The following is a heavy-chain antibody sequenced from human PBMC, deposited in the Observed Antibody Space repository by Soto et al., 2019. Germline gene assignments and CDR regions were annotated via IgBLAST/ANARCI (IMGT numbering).Heavy chain of an antibody. J-gene: IGHJ4*02. D-gene: IGHD3-10*01. CDR2: VSGSGVSR. CDR1: GFTFSSYA. V-gene: IGHV3-23*01. Sequence: EVQLLESGGGLVQPGGSLRLSSAASGFTFSSYAMSWVRQAPGKGLEWVPAVSGSGVSRYYADSVKGRFTISRDNSKNTLYLQMNSLRAEDTAVYYCAEDGPTHYQAAKYFDYWGQGTLVTVSS. CDR3: AEDGPTHYQAAKYFDY.